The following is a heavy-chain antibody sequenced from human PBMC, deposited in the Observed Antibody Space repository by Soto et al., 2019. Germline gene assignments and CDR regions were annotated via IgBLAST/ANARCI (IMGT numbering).Heavy chain of an antibody. CDR2: ISAHNVNT. J-gene: IGHJ4*02. CDR1: GYAFTTYG. CDR3: ARGRYGAY. V-gene: IGHV1-18*01. Sequence: QVHLVQSGAEVKKPGASVKVSCQGSGYAFTTYGITWVRQAPGQGLEWMGWISAHNVNTNYAQKLQVRVTATRDTSTSTAYMELRSLRHDATAVYYCARGRYGAYWGQGALGTVSS. D-gene: IGHD3-10*01.